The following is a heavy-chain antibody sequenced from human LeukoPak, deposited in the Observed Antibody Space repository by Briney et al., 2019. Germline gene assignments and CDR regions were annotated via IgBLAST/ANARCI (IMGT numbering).Heavy chain of an antibody. CDR1: GFTFRGYG. D-gene: IGHD5-12*01. CDR2: ISYDGRNK. CDR3: AKDYDDAFDM. Sequence: GGSLRLSCAVSGFTFRGYGIHWVRQAPGKGLEWVAVISYDGRNKYYPDSVKGRFTISRDNSKNTLYLQMNSLRAEDTAVYYCAKDYDDAFDMWGQGTMVTVSS. J-gene: IGHJ3*02. V-gene: IGHV3-30*18.